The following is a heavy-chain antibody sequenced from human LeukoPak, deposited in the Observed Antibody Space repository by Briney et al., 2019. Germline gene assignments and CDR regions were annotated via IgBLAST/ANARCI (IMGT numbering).Heavy chain of an antibody. D-gene: IGHD2-2*03. Sequence: GGSLRPSCAASVFTFSTYNMNWVRQAPGKGLEWVSSISGSSSHIYYANSVKGRFTVSRDNAKNSLYLQMNSLRAEDTAVYYCAMDINGDLFHVWGQGTPVTVSS. J-gene: IGHJ4*02. CDR3: AMDINGDLFHV. CDR2: ISGSSSHI. V-gene: IGHV3-21*01. CDR1: VFTFSTYN.